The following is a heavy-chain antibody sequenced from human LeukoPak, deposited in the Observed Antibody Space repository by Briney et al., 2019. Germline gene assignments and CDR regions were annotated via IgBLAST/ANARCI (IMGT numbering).Heavy chain of an antibody. CDR2: IYYSGST. CDR3: AREDCSSTSCHGFMDV. J-gene: IGHJ6*03. D-gene: IGHD2-2*01. Sequence: SETLSLTCTVSGGSISSGDYYWSWIHQPPGKGLEWIGYIYYSGSTYYNPSLKSRVTISVDTSKNQFSLKLSSVTAADTAVYYCAREDCSSTSCHGFMDVWGKGTTVTVSS. V-gene: IGHV4-30-4*08. CDR1: GGSISSGDYY.